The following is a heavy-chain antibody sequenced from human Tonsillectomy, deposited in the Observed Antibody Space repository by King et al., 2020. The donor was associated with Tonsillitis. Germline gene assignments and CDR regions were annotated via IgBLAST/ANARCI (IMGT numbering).Heavy chain of an antibody. D-gene: IGHD4/OR15-4a*01. CDR1: GFTFSSAW. V-gene: IGHV3-15*01. J-gene: IGHJ4*02. Sequence: VQLVESGGGFVKPGESLRLSCAASGFTFSSAWMNWVRQAPGKGLEWVGRIKKISEDATTDYAAPVKGRFTISRDDSRNTLFLQMNSLKAEDTGVYYWAAGLTYGADPDFWGQGTLVTVSS. CDR3: AAGLTYGADPDF. CDR2: IKKISEDATT.